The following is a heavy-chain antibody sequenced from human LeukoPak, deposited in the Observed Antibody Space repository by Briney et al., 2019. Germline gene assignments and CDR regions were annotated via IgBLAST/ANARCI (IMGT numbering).Heavy chain of an antibody. V-gene: IGHV3-23*01. CDR1: GFTFSSCA. CDR2: ISNNGGYT. CDR3: AKQLGYCSDGSCYFPY. Sequence: GGSLRLSCAASGFTFSSCAMSWVRQAPGKGLEWVSAISNNGGYTYYADSVQGRFTISRDNSKSTLCLQMNSLRAEDTAVYYCAKQLGYCSDGSCYFPYWGQGTLVTVSS. D-gene: IGHD2-15*01. J-gene: IGHJ4*02.